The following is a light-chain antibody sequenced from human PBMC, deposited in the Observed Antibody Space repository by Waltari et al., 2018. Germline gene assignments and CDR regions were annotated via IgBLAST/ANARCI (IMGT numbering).Light chain of an antibody. J-gene: IGLJ2*01. CDR3: DSYAGTKTLL. CDR2: EVT. Sequence: QSALTQPPSASGSPGQSVPISCTATSSDVVGYNYVSWYQRQPDKAPNLLIYEVTNPPSGVPDRFSGSKSGNTAFLTVSGLQAEDEGDYYCDSYAGTKTLLFGGGTKLTVL. CDR1: SSDVVGYNY. V-gene: IGLV2-8*01.